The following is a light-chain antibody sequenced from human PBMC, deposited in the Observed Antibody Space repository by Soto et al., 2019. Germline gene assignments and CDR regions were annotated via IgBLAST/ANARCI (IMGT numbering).Light chain of an antibody. J-gene: IGKJ4*01. Sequence: DIQMTQSPSSVSASIGDRLTIPCRASQGISNWLAWYQQKPGEVPQLLIYAVSSLQTGVPSRFSGSGSGTDFTLTISSLQPEDFGTYYCQQVNSFHFIFGGGTKVEI. CDR3: QQVNSFHFI. CDR2: AVS. V-gene: IGKV1-12*01. CDR1: QGISNW.